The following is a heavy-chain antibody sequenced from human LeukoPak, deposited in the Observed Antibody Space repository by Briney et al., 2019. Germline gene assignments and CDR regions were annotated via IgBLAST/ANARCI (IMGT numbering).Heavy chain of an antibody. CDR3: ARYSGSYPGWLDP. J-gene: IGHJ5*02. CDR1: GFTFSTSW. Sequence: GGSLRLSCTASGFTFSTSWMNWVRQTPGKGLEWAANINPDGSQKDYVDSLKGRFTISRDNAKNSVFLQMNNLSAEDTAVYHFARYSGSYPGWLDPWGQGTLVTVSS. V-gene: IGHV3-7*01. D-gene: IGHD1-26*01. CDR2: INPDGSQK.